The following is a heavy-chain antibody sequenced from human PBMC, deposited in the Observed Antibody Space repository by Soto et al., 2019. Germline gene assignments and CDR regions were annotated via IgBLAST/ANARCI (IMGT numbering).Heavy chain of an antibody. CDR1: GFSFSSYT. Sequence: PGGSLSLSCAASGFSFSSYTMSWVRQAPGKGLEWVSSITSSSSDIYDSDSVKDRFTISRDNAKNLLYLQMPSLGAEDTAVYYCAREGHWGVTTLFDYWGQGSLVTVSS. J-gene: IGHJ4*02. V-gene: IGHV3-21*01. CDR2: ITSSSSDI. D-gene: IGHD4-17*01. CDR3: AREGHWGVTTLFDY.